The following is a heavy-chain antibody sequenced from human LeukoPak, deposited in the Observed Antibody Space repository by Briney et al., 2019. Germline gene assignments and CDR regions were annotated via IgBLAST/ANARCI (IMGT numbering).Heavy chain of an antibody. CDR3: ARPIGGSYGSGRNAPAVYGMDV. Sequence: GASVKVSCKASGGTFSSYAISWVRQAPGQGLEWMGRIIPILGIANYAQKFQGRVTITADKSTSTAYMELSSLRSEDTAVYYCARPIGGSYGSGRNAPAVYGMDVWGQGTTVTVSS. CDR2: IIPILGIA. J-gene: IGHJ6*02. V-gene: IGHV1-69*04. D-gene: IGHD3-10*01. CDR1: GGTFSSYA.